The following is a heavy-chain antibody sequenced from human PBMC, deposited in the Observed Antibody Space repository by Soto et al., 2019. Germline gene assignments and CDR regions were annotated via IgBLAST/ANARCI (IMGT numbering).Heavy chain of an antibody. V-gene: IGHV3-30-3*01. CDR2: ISYDGGNK. J-gene: IGHJ4*02. CDR1: GFTFSSHA. CDR3: ARACHYYGSGSYSDFDD. D-gene: IGHD3-10*01. Sequence: QVQLVESGGGVVQPGTSLRLSCAASGFTFSSHAMHWVRQAPGKGLEWVALISYDGGNKDYTDSVKGRFTISRDDSKNTLYLHMNSLRSEDTAVYYCARACHYYGSGSYSDFDDWGQGTLVTVSS.